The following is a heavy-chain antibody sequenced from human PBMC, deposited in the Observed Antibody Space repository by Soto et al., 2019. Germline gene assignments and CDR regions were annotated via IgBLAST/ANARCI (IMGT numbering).Heavy chain of an antibody. J-gene: IGHJ4*02. V-gene: IGHV1-69*01. D-gene: IGHD1-26*01. Sequence: QVQLVQSGAEVKRPGSSVRVSCKASEDTFDSYAISWVRQAPGQGLDWMGGVIPFFNTPYYAKKFQGRVTITADESTSTAYMELSSLRSEDTAMYYCAAESAYGGNPLAFLYWGQGTLVTVSS. CDR3: AAESAYGGNPLAFLY. CDR2: VIPFFNTP. CDR1: EDTFDSYA.